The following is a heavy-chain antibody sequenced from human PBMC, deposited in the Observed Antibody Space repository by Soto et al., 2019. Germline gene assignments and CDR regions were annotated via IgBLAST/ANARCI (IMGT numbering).Heavy chain of an antibody. CDR1: GFTFSNYA. D-gene: IGHD4-17*01. Sequence: GGSLRLSCAASGFTFSNYAMHWVRQAPGKGLEWVAVISSDGRNKYYADSVKGRFTISRDNSKNMLYLQMNSLRAEDTAVCYCAREPDAQYGVYFDYWGQGTLVTVSS. V-gene: IGHV3-30*04. CDR2: ISSDGRNK. J-gene: IGHJ4*02. CDR3: AREPDAQYGVYFDY.